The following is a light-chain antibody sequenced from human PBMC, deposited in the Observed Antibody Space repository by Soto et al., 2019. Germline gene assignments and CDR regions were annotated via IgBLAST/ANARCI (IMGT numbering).Light chain of an antibody. CDR3: QQYGSTPWT. Sequence: EIMLTQSPGTLSLSPGERATLSCRASQSVTSSYLAWYQQKPGQAPRLLIFGASSRAAAIPDRFSGSWSGTDFTLTISRLEAEEFAVYYCQQYGSTPWTFGQGTKVEIK. CDR1: QSVTSSY. V-gene: IGKV3-20*01. J-gene: IGKJ1*01. CDR2: GAS.